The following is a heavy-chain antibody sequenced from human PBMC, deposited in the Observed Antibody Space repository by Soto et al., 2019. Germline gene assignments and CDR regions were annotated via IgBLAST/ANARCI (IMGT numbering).Heavy chain of an antibody. J-gene: IGHJ4*02. CDR3: ARDDGSGSSH. CDR2: ISYTGST. CDR1: GGSISSGNYY. V-gene: IGHV4-30-4*01. Sequence: QVQLQESGPGLVKPSQTLTLTCNVSGGSISSGNYYWSCSRQPPGKGLEWIAYISYTGSTYYRPALKSLGTISVDASKNQYSLMLSSVTAAYTAVYYCARDDGSGSSHWGQGTLLTVSS. D-gene: IGHD3-10*01.